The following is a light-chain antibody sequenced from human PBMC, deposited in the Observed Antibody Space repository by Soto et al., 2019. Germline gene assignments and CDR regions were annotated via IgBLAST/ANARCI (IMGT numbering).Light chain of an antibody. CDR1: QGISNY. J-gene: IGKJ5*01. V-gene: IGKV1-27*01. Sequence: DIKMNQSPSTLAASVGDRVSITSRASQGISNYLAWYQQKPGKAPKVLIYAASTLQPGVPSRFSGSGSGTYFTLTINSLHPDDIATYFCQNYDSAPITFGQGTRLEN. CDR3: QNYDSAPIT. CDR2: AAS.